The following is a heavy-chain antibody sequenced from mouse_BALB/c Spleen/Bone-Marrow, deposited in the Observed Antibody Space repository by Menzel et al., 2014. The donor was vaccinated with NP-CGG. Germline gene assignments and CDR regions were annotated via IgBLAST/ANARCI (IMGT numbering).Heavy chain of an antibody. CDR1: GYTFTDYN. CDR3: ARSGSGYDGFAY. V-gene: IGHV1S29*02. Sequence: EVHLVESGPELVKPGASVKISCKASGYTFTDYNMHWVKQSHGKSLEWIGYIYPYNGGTGYNQKFKSKATLTVDNSSSTAYMELRSLTSEDSAVYYCARSGSGYDGFAYWGQGTLVTVSA. CDR2: IYPYNGGT. D-gene: IGHD2-2*01. J-gene: IGHJ3*01.